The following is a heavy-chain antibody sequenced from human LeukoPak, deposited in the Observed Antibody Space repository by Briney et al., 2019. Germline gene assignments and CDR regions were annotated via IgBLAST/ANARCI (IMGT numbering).Heavy chain of an antibody. Sequence: PGGSLRLSCAASGFTFSSYAMHWVRQAPGKGLEWVAVISYDGSNKYYADSVKGRFTISRDNSKNTLYLQMNSLRAEDTAVYYCARAPHYYDSSGASQADAFDIWGQGTMVTVSS. CDR2: ISYDGSNK. D-gene: IGHD3-22*01. V-gene: IGHV3-30-3*01. J-gene: IGHJ3*02. CDR1: GFTFSSYA. CDR3: ARAPHYYDSSGASQADAFDI.